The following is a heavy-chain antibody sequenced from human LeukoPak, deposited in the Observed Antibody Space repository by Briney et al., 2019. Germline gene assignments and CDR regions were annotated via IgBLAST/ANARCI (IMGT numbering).Heavy chain of an antibody. CDR1: GGTFSSYA. D-gene: IGHD2-15*01. CDR2: IIPILGIA. V-gene: IGHV1-69*04. J-gene: IGHJ3*02. Sequence: SVKVSCKASGGTFSSYAISWVRQAPGQGLEWMGRIIPILGIANYAQKFQGRVTITADKSTSTAYMELSSLRPEDTAVYYCARHLKGYCSGGSCYEYAFDIWGQGTMVTVSS. CDR3: ARHLKGYCSGGSCYEYAFDI.